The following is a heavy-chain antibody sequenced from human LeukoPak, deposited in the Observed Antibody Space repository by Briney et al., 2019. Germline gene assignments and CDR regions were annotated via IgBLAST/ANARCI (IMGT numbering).Heavy chain of an antibody. D-gene: IGHD3-10*01. Sequence: GGSLRLSCATSRFNFNDYTMHWVRLAPGKGLEWVSVIYSGGSTYYADSVKGRFTISRDNSKNTLYLQMNSLRAEDTAVYYCAREPGWTEPAGDDYWGQGTLVTVSS. J-gene: IGHJ4*02. CDR2: IYSGGST. V-gene: IGHV3-53*01. CDR3: AREPGWTEPAGDDY. CDR1: RFNFNDYT.